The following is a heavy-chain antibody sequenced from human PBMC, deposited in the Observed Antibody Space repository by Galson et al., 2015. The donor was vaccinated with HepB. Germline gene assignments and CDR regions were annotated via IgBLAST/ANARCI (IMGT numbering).Heavy chain of an antibody. CDR2: IIPILGIA. J-gene: IGHJ5*02. Sequence: SCAASGGTFSSYAISWVRQAPGQGLEWMGRIIPILGIANYAQKFQGRVTITADKCTSTAYMELSSLRSEDTAVYYCVRALYYYGSGSEFDPWGQGTLVTVSS. D-gene: IGHD3-10*01. V-gene: IGHV1-69*04. CDR1: GGTFSSYA. CDR3: VRALYYYGSGSEFDP.